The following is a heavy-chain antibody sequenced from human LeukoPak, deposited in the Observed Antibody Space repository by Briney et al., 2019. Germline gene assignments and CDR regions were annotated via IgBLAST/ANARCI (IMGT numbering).Heavy chain of an antibody. CDR3: ARVPGIAAAGHFDY. V-gene: IGHV4-39*07. J-gene: IGHJ4*02. CDR2: IYYSGST. Sequence: SETLSLTCTVSGGSISSRTYYWVWIRQPPGKGLEWIGTIYYSGSTYYNPSLKSRVTISVDTSKNQFSLKLSSVTAADTAVYYCARVPGIAAAGHFDYWGQGTLVTVSS. D-gene: IGHD6-13*01. CDR1: GGSISSRTYY.